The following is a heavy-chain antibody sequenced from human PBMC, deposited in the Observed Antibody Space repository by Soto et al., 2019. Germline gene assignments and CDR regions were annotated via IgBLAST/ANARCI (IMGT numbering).Heavy chain of an antibody. CDR2: IYPGDSDT. J-gene: IGHJ6*02. Sequence: GESLKISCKGSGYSFTSYWIGWVRQMPGKGLEWMGIIYPGDSDTRYSPSFQGQVTISADKSIGTAYLQWSSLKASDTAMYYCATQSTPGLTTFDGMDVWGQGTTVTVSS. CDR1: GYSFTSYW. V-gene: IGHV5-51*01. CDR3: ATQSTPGLTTFDGMDV. D-gene: IGHD3-9*01.